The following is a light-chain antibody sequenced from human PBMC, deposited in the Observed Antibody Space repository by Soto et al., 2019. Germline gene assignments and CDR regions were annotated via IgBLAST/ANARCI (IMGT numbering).Light chain of an antibody. CDR1: SSNIGSNY. J-gene: IGLJ2*01. CDR2: RNN. Sequence: QSVLTQPPSASGTPGQRVTISCSGSSSNIGSNYVYWYQQLPGTAPKLLIYRNNQRPSGLPDRFSGSKSGTSASLAISGLRSEDEADYYCAAWDDSLSGPDVVFGGGTKLTVL. CDR3: AAWDDSLSGPDVV. V-gene: IGLV1-47*01.